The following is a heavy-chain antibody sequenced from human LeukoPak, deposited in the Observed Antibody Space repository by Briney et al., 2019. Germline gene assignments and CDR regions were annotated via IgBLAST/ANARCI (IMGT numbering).Heavy chain of an antibody. D-gene: IGHD3-22*01. J-gene: IGHJ6*02. Sequence: ASVKVSCKASGYTFTSYGISWVRQAPGQGLEWMGWISAYNGNTNYAQKLQGRVTMTTDTSTSTAYMELRSLRSDDTAVYYCARLLLPYYYYGMDVWGQGTTVTVSS. CDR1: GYTFTSYG. V-gene: IGHV1-18*01. CDR3: ARLLLPYYYYGMDV. CDR2: ISAYNGNT.